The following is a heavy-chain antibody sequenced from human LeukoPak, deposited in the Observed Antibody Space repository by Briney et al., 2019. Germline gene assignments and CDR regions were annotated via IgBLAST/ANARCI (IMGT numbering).Heavy chain of an antibody. J-gene: IGHJ5*01. D-gene: IGHD5-18*01. Sequence: PGGSLRLSCAASGFTFSSYAMSWVRQAPGQGLERVSPISGSGGSTYYADSVKGRFTISRDNSKNTLYLQMNSLRAEDTAVYYCARGQLWFDYWGQGTLVTVSS. CDR2: ISGSGGST. CDR3: ARGQLWFDY. V-gene: IGHV3-23*01. CDR1: GFTFSSYA.